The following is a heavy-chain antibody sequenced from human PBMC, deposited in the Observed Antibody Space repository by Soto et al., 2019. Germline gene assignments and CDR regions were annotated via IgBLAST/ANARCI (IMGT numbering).Heavy chain of an antibody. CDR1: GFTFSRDA. CDR3: VVSPTTPRRVGSPI. J-gene: IGHJ3*02. V-gene: IGHV3-23*01. CDR2: ISGSGGST. D-gene: IGHD1-1*01. Sequence: GGSLRRSFAASGFTFSRDAMRWFREAAGKGLECVSAISGSGGSTYYADSVKGRFTISRDNSKNTLYLQMNSLRAEDTAVYYRVVSPTTPRRVGSPIWGQGTMVTVSS.